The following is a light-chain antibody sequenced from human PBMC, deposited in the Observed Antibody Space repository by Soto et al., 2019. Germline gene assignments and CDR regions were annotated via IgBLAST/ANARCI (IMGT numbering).Light chain of an antibody. CDR1: QGIGSY. CDR3: QQYNSYSWT. Sequence: DIQLTQSPSFLSASVGDRVSITCRASQGIGSYLAWYQQKPGKAPKLLIYDASSLESGVPSRFSGSGSGTEFTLTISSLQPDDFATYYCQQYNSYSWTFGQGTKVDIK. CDR2: DAS. V-gene: IGKV1-9*01. J-gene: IGKJ1*01.